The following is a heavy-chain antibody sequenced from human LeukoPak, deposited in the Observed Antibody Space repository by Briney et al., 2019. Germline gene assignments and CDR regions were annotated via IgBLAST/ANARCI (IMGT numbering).Heavy chain of an antibody. V-gene: IGHV3-74*01. CDR2: INSDGSST. CDR3: ARCSSNSWFDP. Sequence: GGSLRLSCAPSGFTLSGYWMRRVRQAPGKGLVWVSRINSDGSSTSYADSVKGRFTISRDNAKNTLYLQMNSLRAEDTAVYYCARCSSNSWFDPWGEGTLVTVSS. D-gene: IGHD3-10*01. J-gene: IGHJ5*02. CDR1: GFTLSGYW.